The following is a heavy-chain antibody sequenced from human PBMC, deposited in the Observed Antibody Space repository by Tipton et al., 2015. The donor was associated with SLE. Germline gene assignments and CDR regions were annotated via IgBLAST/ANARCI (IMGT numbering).Heavy chain of an antibody. Sequence: SLRLSCAASGFTFSSYAMHWVRQAPGKGLEWVAVIWYDGSNKYYADSVKGRFTISRDNSKNTLYLQMNSLRAEDTAVYYCAKDHSSSSYYYYGMDVWGQGTTVTVSS. CDR1: GFTFSSYA. CDR2: IWYDGSNK. CDR3: AKDHSSSSYYYYGMDV. D-gene: IGHD6-6*01. V-gene: IGHV3-33*06. J-gene: IGHJ6*02.